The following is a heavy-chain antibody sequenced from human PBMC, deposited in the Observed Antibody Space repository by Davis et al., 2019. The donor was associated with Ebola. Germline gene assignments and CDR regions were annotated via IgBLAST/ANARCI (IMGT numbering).Heavy chain of an antibody. D-gene: IGHD6-19*01. CDR1: GGSISGSY. CDR2: ISNSGST. CDR3: TRLIPVAGTVDYFDY. J-gene: IGHJ4*02. Sequence: PSETLSLTCTVSGGSISGSYWSWIRQLPGKGLQWIGYISNSGSTQYNPSLRSRVSISVDTSKNQFSLKLSPVTAADTAIYYCTRLIPVAGTVDYFDYWGQGTLVTVSS. V-gene: IGHV4-59*08.